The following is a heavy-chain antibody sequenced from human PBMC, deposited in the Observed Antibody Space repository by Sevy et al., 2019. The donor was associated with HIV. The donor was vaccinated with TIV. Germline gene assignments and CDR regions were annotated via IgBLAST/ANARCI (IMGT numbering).Heavy chain of an antibody. CDR3: ARLSGTSGWYLYSVDY. Sequence: SETLSLSCTVSGASINSYYWSWIRQPPGKGLEFIGYIYYIGSGKYNPSLKSRVTMAIDTSNNQFSLELSSVTAADTAVYYCARLSGTSGWYLYSVDYWCLGTLVTVSS. V-gene: IGHV4-59*01. D-gene: IGHD6-19*01. J-gene: IGHJ4*02. CDR1: GASINSYY. CDR2: IYYIGSG.